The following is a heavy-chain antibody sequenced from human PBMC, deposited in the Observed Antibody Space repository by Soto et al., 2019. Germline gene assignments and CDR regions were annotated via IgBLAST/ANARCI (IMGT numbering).Heavy chain of an antibody. Sequence: WETLSFTCTVSGASIISTVFYWAWIRQPPGKGLEWIGSIYYSGSTYYNPSLKSRVTISVDTSKNQFSLKLSSVTAADTAVYYCARHTFVVTERYYFDYWGQGTLVTVS. D-gene: IGHD3-22*01. CDR1: GASIISTVFY. CDR2: IYYSGST. CDR3: ARHTFVVTERYYFDY. V-gene: IGHV4-39*01. J-gene: IGHJ4*02.